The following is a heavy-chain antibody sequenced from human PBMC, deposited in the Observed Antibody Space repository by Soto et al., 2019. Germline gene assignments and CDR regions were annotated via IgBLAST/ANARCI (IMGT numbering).Heavy chain of an antibody. CDR3: AKDGEVDYGSGSHYYYYMVV. V-gene: IGHV3-23*01. CDR2: ISGSGGST. CDR1: GFTFSSYA. Sequence: GGSLRLSCAASGFTFSSYAMSWVRQAPGKGLEWVSAISGSGGSTYYADSVKGRFTISRDNSKNTLYLQMNSLRAEDTAVYYCAKDGEVDYGSGSHYYYYMVVWGKGTTVTVSS. J-gene: IGHJ6*03. D-gene: IGHD3-10*01.